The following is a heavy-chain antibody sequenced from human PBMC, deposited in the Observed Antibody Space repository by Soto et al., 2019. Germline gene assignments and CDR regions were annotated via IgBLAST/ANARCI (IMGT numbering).Heavy chain of an antibody. CDR2: IYSGGST. CDR3: ARRGWSGGSCSYYFDG. D-gene: IGHD2-15*01. CDR1: GFTVSSNY. V-gene: IGHV3-53*01. Sequence: GGSLRLSCAASGFTVSSNYMSWVRQAPGKGLEWVSVIYSGGSTYYADSVKGRFTISRDNSKNTLYLQMNSLRAEDTAVYYCARRGWSGGSCSYYFDGWSPGTLVTLSS. J-gene: IGHJ4*02.